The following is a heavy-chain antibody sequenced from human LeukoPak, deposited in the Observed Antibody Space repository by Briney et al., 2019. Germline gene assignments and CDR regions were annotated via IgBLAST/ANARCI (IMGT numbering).Heavy chain of an antibody. J-gene: IGHJ5*02. V-gene: IGHV1-18*01. CDR2: ISAYNGNT. CDR3: ARDCSGGSCYTGLDP. CDR1: GYTFTSYG. Sequence: ASVKVSCTASGYTFTSYGIRWVRQAPGQGLEWMGWISAYNGNTNYAQKLQGRVTMTTDTSTSTAYMELRSLRSDDTAVYYCARDCSGGSCYTGLDPWGQGTLVTVSS. D-gene: IGHD2-15*01.